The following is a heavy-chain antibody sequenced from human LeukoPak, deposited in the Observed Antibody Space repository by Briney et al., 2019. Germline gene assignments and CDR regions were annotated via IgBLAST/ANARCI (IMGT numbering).Heavy chain of an antibody. V-gene: IGHV1-2*02. D-gene: IGHD6-13*01. Sequence: ASVKVSCKASGYTFTGYYMHWVRQAPGQGLEWVGWINPNSGGTNYAQKFQGRVTMTRDTSISTAYMELSRLRSDDTAVYYCARDLGYSSSWEDYWGQGTLVTVSS. CDR2: INPNSGGT. CDR3: ARDLGYSSSWEDY. CDR1: GYTFTGYY. J-gene: IGHJ4*02.